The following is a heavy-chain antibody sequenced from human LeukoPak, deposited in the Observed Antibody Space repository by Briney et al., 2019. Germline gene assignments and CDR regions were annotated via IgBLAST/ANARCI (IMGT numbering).Heavy chain of an antibody. D-gene: IGHD3-3*01. CDR3: VRDHRWRGPFDY. CDR2: INHSGST. V-gene: IGHV4-34*01. CDR1: GGSFSGYY. Sequence: SETLSLTXAVYGGSFSGYYWSWIRQPPGKGLEWIGEINHSGSTNYNPSLKSRVTISVDTSKNQFSLKLSSVTAADTAVYYCVRDHRWRGPFDYWGQGTLVTVSS. J-gene: IGHJ4*02.